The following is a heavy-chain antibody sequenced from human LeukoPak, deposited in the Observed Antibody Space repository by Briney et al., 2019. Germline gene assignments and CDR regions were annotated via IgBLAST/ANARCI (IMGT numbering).Heavy chain of an antibody. Sequence: ASVTVSCKASGYTFTSYGISWVRQAPGQGLEWMGWISAYNGNTNYAQKLQGRVTMTIDTSTSTAYMELRSLRSDDTAVYYCASEDITGTYGYWGQGTLVTVSS. V-gene: IGHV1-18*01. J-gene: IGHJ4*02. CDR1: GYTFTSYG. CDR3: ASEDITGTYGY. D-gene: IGHD1-20*01. CDR2: ISAYNGNT.